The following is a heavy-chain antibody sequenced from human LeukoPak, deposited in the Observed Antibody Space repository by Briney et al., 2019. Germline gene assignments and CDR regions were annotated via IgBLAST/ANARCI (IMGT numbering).Heavy chain of an antibody. CDR2: IQNDASTE. V-gene: IGHV3-33*05. D-gene: IGHD2-21*01. J-gene: IGHJ4*02. Sequence: GGSLRLSCAASGFIFSHYGMHWVRQAPGKGLEWVAVIQNDASTENFADSVKGRFTISRDNSKNTVFLQMNSLRVEDTAVYYCARELSQIVGGGLGYGGQGTLVSGSS. CDR1: GFIFSHYG. CDR3: ARELSQIVGGGLGY.